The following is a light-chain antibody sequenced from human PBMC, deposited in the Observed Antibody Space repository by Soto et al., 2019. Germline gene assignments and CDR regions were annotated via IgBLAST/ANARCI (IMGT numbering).Light chain of an antibody. J-gene: IGKJ4*01. CDR1: QEINSW. CDR2: GAS. Sequence: DIQMTQSPSYVSASLGDRVTITCRASQEINSWLGWYQQKPGLAPKLLIYGASNGATGTPARFSGAGSGTDFTLTISSLEPEDFAVYYCQQRYNWPLTFGGGTKVDIK. CDR3: QQRYNWPLT. V-gene: IGKV1-12*01.